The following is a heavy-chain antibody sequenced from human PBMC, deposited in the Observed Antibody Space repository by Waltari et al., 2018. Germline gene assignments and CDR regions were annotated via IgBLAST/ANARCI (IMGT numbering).Heavy chain of an antibody. J-gene: IGHJ4*02. CDR1: GFTFSSYD. CDR2: ISYDGSNK. Sequence: QVQLVESGGGVVQPGRSLRLSCAASGFTFSSYDMHWVRQAPGKGLEWVAVISYDGSNKYYADSVKGRFTISRDNSKNTLYLQMNSLRAEDTAVYYCAKGSGDFDYWGQGTLVTVSS. CDR3: AKGSGDFDY. D-gene: IGHD3-3*01. V-gene: IGHV3-30*18.